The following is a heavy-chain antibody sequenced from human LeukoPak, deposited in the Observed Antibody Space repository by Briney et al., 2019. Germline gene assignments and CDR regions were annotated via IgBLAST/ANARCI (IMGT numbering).Heavy chain of an antibody. Sequence: GSLRLSCAASGFTFSSYAMSWVRQAPGKGLEWVSAISGSGGSTYYADSVKGRFTISRDNSKNTLYLQMNSLRAEDTAVYYCAKGLLDYDSSGYLDYFDYWGQGTLVTVSS. V-gene: IGHV3-23*01. CDR3: AKGLLDYDSSGYLDYFDY. J-gene: IGHJ4*02. CDR2: ISGSGGST. CDR1: GFTFSSYA. D-gene: IGHD3-22*01.